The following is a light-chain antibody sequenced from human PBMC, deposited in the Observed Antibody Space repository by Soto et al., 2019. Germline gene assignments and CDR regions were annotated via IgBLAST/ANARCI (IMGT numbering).Light chain of an antibody. J-gene: IGLJ1*01. CDR1: TIGAHSF. V-gene: IGLV2-11*01. CDR3: CSYTGNKVFV. CDR2: DVS. Sequence: SALTHPRSLSGSPGQSVTISCTGPTIGAHSFVSWYQDRPDKVPKLLIYDVSQRPSGIPDRFSGSRSANTASLTISGLQADDAAAYYCCSYTGNKVFVFGTGTKVTVL.